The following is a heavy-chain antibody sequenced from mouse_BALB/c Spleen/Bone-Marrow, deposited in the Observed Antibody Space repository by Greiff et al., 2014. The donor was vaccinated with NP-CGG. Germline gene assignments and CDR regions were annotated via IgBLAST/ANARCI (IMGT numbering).Heavy chain of an antibody. Sequence: VPLQQSGGELVKPGASVKLSCTASGFKIKDTYMHWGKERPEKGLEWIGRIDPANGNTKYDPKFQGKATITADTSSNTAYLQLSSLTSEDTAVYYCARWEYYAMDYWGQGTSVTVSS. CDR1: GFKIKDTY. V-gene: IGHV14-3*02. J-gene: IGHJ4*01. D-gene: IGHD4-1*01. CDR3: ARWEYYAMDY. CDR2: IDPANGNT.